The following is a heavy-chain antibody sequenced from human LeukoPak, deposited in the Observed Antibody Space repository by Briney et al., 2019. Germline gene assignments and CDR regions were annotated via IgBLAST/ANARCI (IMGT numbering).Heavy chain of an antibody. CDR2: IYYSGST. CDR1: GGSISSGGYY. Sequence: SQTLSLTCTVSGGSISSGGYYWSWIRQHPGKGLEWIGCIYYSGSTYYNLSLKSRVTISIDTSKNRFSLRLSSVTAADTAVYYCARGGVVRGVIITNPDYWGQGTLVTASS. D-gene: IGHD3-10*01. J-gene: IGHJ4*02. CDR3: ARGGVVRGVIITNPDY. V-gene: IGHV4-31*03.